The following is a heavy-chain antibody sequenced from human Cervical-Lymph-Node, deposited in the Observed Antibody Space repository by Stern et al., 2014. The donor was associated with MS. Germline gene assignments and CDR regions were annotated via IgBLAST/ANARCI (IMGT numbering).Heavy chain of an antibody. J-gene: IGHJ1*01. CDR1: GASISDYF. CDR2: TYYSGGT. Sequence: QVQLQESSPGLVKPSETLSLTCIVSGASISDYFWNWIRQPPAKGLEWIGSTYYSGGTNYNPSLKSRVTISVDTSKNQFSLKLHSVTAADTAVYYCARDLSDWGQGTLVTVSS. D-gene: IGHD2/OR15-2a*01. V-gene: IGHV4-59*01. CDR3: ARDLSD.